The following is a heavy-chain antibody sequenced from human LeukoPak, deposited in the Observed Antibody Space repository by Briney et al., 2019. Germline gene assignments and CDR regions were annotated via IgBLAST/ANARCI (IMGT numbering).Heavy chain of an antibody. J-gene: IGHJ6*03. V-gene: IGHV1-69*06. CDR3: ARDGLRYSSSWYPNIDYYYMDV. CDR1: GGTFSSYA. CDR2: IIPIFGTA. D-gene: IGHD6-13*01. Sequence: ASVKVSCTASGGTFSSYAISWVRQAPGQGLEWMGGIIPIFGTANYAQKFQGRVTITADKSTSTAYMELSSLRSEDTAVYYCARDGLRYSSSWYPNIDYYYMDVWGKGTTVTVSS.